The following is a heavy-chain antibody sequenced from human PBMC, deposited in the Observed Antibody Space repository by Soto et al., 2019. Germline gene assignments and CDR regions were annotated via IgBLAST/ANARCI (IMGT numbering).Heavy chain of an antibody. J-gene: IGHJ3*02. D-gene: IGHD6-6*01. Sequence: QITLKESGPTLVKPTQTLTLTCTFSGFSLTTSGVGVGWIRQPPGKALEWLALIYWDDEKRYSPSLQSRLTITKDTSKNPVDLTVTNMNPADTGTYFCAHRLGASSDDAFDIWGQGTMVYVSS. CDR3: AHRLGASSDDAFDI. CDR2: IYWDDEK. V-gene: IGHV2-5*02. CDR1: GFSLTTSGVG.